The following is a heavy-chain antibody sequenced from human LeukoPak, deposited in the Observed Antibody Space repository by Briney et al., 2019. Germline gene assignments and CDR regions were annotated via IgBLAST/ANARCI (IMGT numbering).Heavy chain of an antibody. Sequence: GGSLRLSCAASGFTFSSYWMSWVRQAPGKGQEWVANIKQDGSEKYYVDSVKGRFTISRDNAKNSLYLQMNSLRAEDTAVYYCARDGSDSTGYYYALWGQGTLVTVSS. V-gene: IGHV3-7*01. CDR1: GFTFSSYW. CDR2: IKQDGSEK. D-gene: IGHD3-22*01. J-gene: IGHJ4*02. CDR3: ARDGSDSTGYYYAL.